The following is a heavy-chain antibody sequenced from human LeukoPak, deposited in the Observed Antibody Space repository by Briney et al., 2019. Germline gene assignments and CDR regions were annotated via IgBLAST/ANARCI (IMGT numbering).Heavy chain of an antibody. CDR3: ARGPWSSRPY. D-gene: IGHD6-13*01. J-gene: IGHJ4*02. V-gene: IGHV4-39*07. Sequence: PSETLSLTCTVSGGSISSSSYYWGWIRQPPGKGLEWIGEINHSGSTNYNPSLKSRVTISVDTSKNQFSLKLSSVTAADTAVYYCARGPWSSRPYWGQGTLVTVSS. CDR2: INHSGST. CDR1: GGSISSSSYY.